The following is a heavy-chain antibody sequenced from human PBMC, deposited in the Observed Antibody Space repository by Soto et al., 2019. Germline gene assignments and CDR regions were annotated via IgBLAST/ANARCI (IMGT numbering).Heavy chain of an antibody. CDR2: IYTGGGT. V-gene: IGHV3-66*01. CDR3: ARDGSGH. Sequence: EVQLVESGGGLVQPGGSLRLSCAASGLTVSTNPMSWVRQAPGKGLEWVSVIYTGGGTHYADSVKGRFTISRDNSKNTVNLQMNSLRPEETAAYYCARDGSGHWGQGTLVTVSS. J-gene: IGHJ4*02. CDR1: GLTVSTNP.